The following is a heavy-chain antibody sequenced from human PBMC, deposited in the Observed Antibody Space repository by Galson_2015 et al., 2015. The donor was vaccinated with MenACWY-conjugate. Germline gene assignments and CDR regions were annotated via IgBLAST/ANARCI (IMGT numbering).Heavy chain of an antibody. CDR2: IYPTDSDT. D-gene: IGHD1-7*01. V-gene: IGHV5-51*01. Sequence: QSGAEVKKPGESLKISCKGSGYSFSDYWIAWVRQMPGKGLEWLGIIYPTDSDTKYSPSFQGQVTISADKSINTAYLQWSSLKASDTAMYYCARRTPNGNYWFDPWGQGTLVTVSS. J-gene: IGHJ5*02. CDR3: ARRTPNGNYWFDP. CDR1: GYSFSDYW.